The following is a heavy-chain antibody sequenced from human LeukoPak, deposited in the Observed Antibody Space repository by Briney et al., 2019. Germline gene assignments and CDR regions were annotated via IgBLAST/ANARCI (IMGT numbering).Heavy chain of an antibody. CDR1: GDSITTSSYY. D-gene: IGHD3-22*01. J-gene: IGHJ4*02. Sequence: SETLSLTCTVSGDSITTSSYYWGWIRQPPGKGLEWIGNIYYSGCTYYNPSLKSRVTISVDTSKNQFSLWLSSVTAADTAVYYCARLETYDSTLDYWGQGTLVTVSS. CDR2: IYYSGCT. V-gene: IGHV4-39*01. CDR3: ARLETYDSTLDY.